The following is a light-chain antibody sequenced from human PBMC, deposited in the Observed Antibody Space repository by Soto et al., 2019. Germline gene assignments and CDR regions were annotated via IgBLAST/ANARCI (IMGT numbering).Light chain of an antibody. Sequence: EMVLTQSPGTLSLATGERATLACRASQSVSSSYLAWYQQKPGQAPRLLIYGASSRSTAIPARFSVSGSGTDVTLTISRLEPEDFAVYYCHQYGSSPPITFGPGTKVDIK. CDR2: GAS. CDR3: HQYGSSPPIT. J-gene: IGKJ3*01. V-gene: IGKV3-20*01. CDR1: QSVSSSY.